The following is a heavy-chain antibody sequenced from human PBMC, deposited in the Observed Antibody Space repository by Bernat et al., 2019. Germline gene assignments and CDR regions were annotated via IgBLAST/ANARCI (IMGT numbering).Heavy chain of an antibody. D-gene: IGHD3-10*01. Sequence: VQLVESGGGVVQSGGSLRLSCAASGFYGISWVRQAPGKGLEWVSAISGSDDSTHYAESVKGRFTISRDNSKNKVYLQMNSLRAEDTAVYDCAKPKGYGPNDSFDIWGQGTMVTVSS. J-gene: IGHJ3*02. CDR2: ISGSDDST. CDR3: AKPKGYGPNDSFDI. V-gene: IGHV3-23*04. CDR1: GFYG.